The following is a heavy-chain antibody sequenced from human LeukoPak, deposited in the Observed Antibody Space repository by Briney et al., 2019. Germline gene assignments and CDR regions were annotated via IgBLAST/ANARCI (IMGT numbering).Heavy chain of an antibody. CDR2: VKSKTDGGTT. D-gene: IGHD6-19*01. V-gene: IGHV3-15*01. J-gene: IGHJ4*02. Sequence: PGGSLRLSCEVSGFTFSNAWMSWVRQAPGKGLEWVVRVKSKTDGGTTDYGAPVKGSFTISRDDSKNTLYLRMNNLKTEDTAVYYCTTERRESSGWYNWCFDYWGQGTLVTVSS. CDR1: GFTFSNAW. CDR3: TTERRESSGWYNWCFDY.